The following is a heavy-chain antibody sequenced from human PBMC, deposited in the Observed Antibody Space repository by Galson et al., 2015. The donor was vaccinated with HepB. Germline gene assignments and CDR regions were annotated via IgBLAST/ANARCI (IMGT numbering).Heavy chain of an antibody. D-gene: IGHD3-10*01. CDR2: IYYSGST. Sequence: ETLSLTCTVSGGSISSYYWSWLRQPPGKGLEWIGYIYYSGSTNYNPSLKSRVTISVDTSKNQFSLKLSSVTAADTAVYYCARLQGRGIWGQGTMVTVSS. J-gene: IGHJ3*02. CDR1: GGSISSYY. V-gene: IGHV4-59*01. CDR3: ARLQGRGI.